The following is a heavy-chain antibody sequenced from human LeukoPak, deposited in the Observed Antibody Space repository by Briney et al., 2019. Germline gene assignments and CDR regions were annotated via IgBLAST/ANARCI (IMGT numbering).Heavy chain of an antibody. Sequence: GGSLRLSCAASAFIFSNYGMHWVRQAPGKGLEWVAVISYDGSNKYYADSVKGRFTISRDNSKNTLYLQMNSLRAEDTAVYYCAKDRGDGYNYGDYWGQGTLVTVSS. CDR2: ISYDGSNK. V-gene: IGHV3-30*18. CDR1: AFIFSNYG. CDR3: AKDRGDGYNYGDY. D-gene: IGHD5-24*01. J-gene: IGHJ4*02.